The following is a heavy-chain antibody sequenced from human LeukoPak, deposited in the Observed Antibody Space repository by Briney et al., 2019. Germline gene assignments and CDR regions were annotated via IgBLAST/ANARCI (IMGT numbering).Heavy chain of an antibody. CDR1: GGSISSSSYY. V-gene: IGHV4-39*01. D-gene: IGHD4-17*01. CDR3: ARSARTGPWYFVF. CDR2: IYYSGST. J-gene: IGHJ4*02. Sequence: PSETLSLTCTVSGGSISSSSYYWGWIRQPPGKGLEWIGSIYYSGSTYYNPSLKSRVTISIDTSKNQFSLKLRSVPAADTAVYYCARSARTGPWYFVFWGQGTLVTVSS.